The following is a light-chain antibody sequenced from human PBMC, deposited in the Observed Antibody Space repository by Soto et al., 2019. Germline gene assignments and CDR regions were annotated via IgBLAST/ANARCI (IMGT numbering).Light chain of an antibody. CDR1: QSISSSY. CDR2: GAS. CDR3: QQYGSSWFT. Sequence: EIVLTQSPGTLSLSPGERATLSCRASQSISSSYLAWYQQKPGQAPRLLVYGASSRATGIPDRFSGSGSGTDFTLTISRLEPEDFAVYYWQQYGSSWFTFGPGTKVDIK. J-gene: IGKJ3*01. V-gene: IGKV3-20*01.